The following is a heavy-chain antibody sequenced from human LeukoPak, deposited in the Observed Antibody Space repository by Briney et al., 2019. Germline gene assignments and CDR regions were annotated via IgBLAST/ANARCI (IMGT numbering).Heavy chain of an antibody. CDR3: ARDSRYCSGGNCHLRFDY. D-gene: IGHD2-15*01. V-gene: IGHV4-38-2*02. CDR2: IYHSGST. CDR1: GYSISSGYY. Sequence: NPSDTLSLTCTVSGYSISSGYYWGWIRQPPGKGLEWIGSIYHSGSTYYNPSLKSRVTISVDTSKNQFSLRLSSVTAADTAVYFCARDSRYCSGGNCHLRFDYWGQGILVTVSS. J-gene: IGHJ4*02.